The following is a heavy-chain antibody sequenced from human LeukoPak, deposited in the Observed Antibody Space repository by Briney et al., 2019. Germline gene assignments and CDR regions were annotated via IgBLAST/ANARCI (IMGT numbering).Heavy chain of an antibody. CDR1: GGSISSYY. CDR3: ASFTVDTAMAKDY. J-gene: IGHJ4*02. CDR2: IYYSGST. D-gene: IGHD5-18*01. Sequence: SGTLSLTCTVSGGSISSYYWSWIRQPPGKGLEWIGYIYYSGSTNYNPSLKSRVTISVDTSKNQFSLKLSSVTAADTAVYYCASFTVDTAMAKDYWGQGTLVTVSS. V-gene: IGHV4-59*08.